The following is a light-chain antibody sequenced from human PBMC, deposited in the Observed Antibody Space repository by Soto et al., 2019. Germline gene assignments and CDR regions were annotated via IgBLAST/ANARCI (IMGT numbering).Light chain of an antibody. CDR3: SSYRGGSALGV. V-gene: IGLV2-14*01. CDR1: SSDVGGYNY. J-gene: IGLJ1*01. CDR2: EVN. Sequence: QSVLTQPASVSGSPGQSITISCTGTSSDVGGYNYVSWYQQHPGKAPKLMIFEVNNRPSGVSNRFSGSKSGNTASLTISGLQAEDEADYYCSSYRGGSALGVFGTGTKVTVL.